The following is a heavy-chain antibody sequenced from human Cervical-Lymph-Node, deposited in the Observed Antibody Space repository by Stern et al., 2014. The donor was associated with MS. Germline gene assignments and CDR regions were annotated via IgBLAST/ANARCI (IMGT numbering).Heavy chain of an antibody. V-gene: IGHV3-23*04. Sequence: EVQLEESGGGLAHPGRSLRLSCAASEFTFSTYAMTWVRQAPGKGLEWVATISASGTSTYFADSVKGRFTVSRDNSNNTVYLQMSNLTAEDTAIYFCAKDDGYIGFDYWGQGTPVTVSS. CDR3: AKDDGYIGFDY. D-gene: IGHD5-18*01. CDR2: ISASGTST. J-gene: IGHJ4*02. CDR1: EFTFSTYA.